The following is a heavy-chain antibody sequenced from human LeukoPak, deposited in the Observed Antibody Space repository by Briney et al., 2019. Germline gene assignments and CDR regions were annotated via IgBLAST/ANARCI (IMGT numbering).Heavy chain of an antibody. D-gene: IGHD2-15*01. V-gene: IGHV4-4*07. Sequence: SETPSLTCTVSGGSISSYYWSWIRQPAGKGLEWIGRIYTSGSTNYNPSLKSRVTMSLDTSKNQFSLKLSSVTAADTAVYYCAREQEAGYCSGGSCANWFDPWGQGTLVTVSS. CDR3: AREQEAGYCSGGSCANWFDP. CDR1: GGSISSYY. CDR2: IYTSGST. J-gene: IGHJ5*02.